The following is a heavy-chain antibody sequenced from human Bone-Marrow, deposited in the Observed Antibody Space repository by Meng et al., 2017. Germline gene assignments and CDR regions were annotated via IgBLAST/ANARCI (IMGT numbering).Heavy chain of an antibody. Sequence: EVQLVESGGGLIQPGGSLRLSCAASGFTVSSNYMTWVRQAPGKGLEWVSVIYSGGTTYYADSVKGRFAISRDNSRNTVWLQMNSLRAEDTAVYYCARRYSSGWFFDYWGQGSLVTVSS. D-gene: IGHD6-19*01. J-gene: IGHJ4*02. CDR2: IYSGGTT. CDR3: ARRYSSGWFFDY. V-gene: IGHV3-53*01. CDR1: GFTVSSNY.